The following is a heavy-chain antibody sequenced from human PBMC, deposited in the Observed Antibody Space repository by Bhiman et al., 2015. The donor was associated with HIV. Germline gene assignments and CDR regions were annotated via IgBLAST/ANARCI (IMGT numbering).Heavy chain of an antibody. CDR2: ISSNGGNK. J-gene: IGHJ6*03. D-gene: IGHD3-10*01. V-gene: IGHV3-64*04. Sequence: VQLVESGGALVRPGGSLRLSCAASGFTFSSYAMHWVRQAPGKGLEYVSAISSNGGNKYYADSVKGRFTISRDNSKNTLYLQMNSLRADDTAVYYCAKDLMGRGNYYYYYYMDVWGKGTTVTVSS. CDR1: GFTFSSYA. CDR3: AKDLMGRGNYYYYYYMDV.